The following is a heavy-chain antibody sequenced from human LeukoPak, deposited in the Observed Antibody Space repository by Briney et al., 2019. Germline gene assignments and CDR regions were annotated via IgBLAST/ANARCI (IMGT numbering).Heavy chain of an antibody. Sequence: SQTLSLTCAITGDSVSINSAAWNWIRQSPSRGLEWLGRTYYRSKWYNDYAVSVKSRITINPDTSKNQFSLQLNSVTPEDTAVYYCARGVSSGKGVLWWFDPWGQGTLVTVSS. CDR1: GDSVSINSAA. V-gene: IGHV6-1*01. CDR3: ARGVSSGKGVLWWFDP. CDR2: TYYRSKWYN. J-gene: IGHJ5*02. D-gene: IGHD3-22*01.